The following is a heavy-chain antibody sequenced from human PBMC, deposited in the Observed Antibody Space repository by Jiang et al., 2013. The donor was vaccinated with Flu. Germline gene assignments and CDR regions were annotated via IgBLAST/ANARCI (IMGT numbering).Heavy chain of an antibody. CDR2: INTKTEKP. CDR3: ARDQKTPQDYDILAGYYGGMDV. J-gene: IGHJ6*02. V-gene: IGHV7-4-1*02. Sequence: QSGSELKMPGASVEVSCKASGYTFSGFAVIWVRQAPGQGPEWMGWINTKTEKPMYAQDFAGRFVFSLDTSVSTAYLQISSLKAEDTAVYYCARDQKTPQDYDILAGYYGGMDVWGQGTTVTVS. CDR1: GYTFSGFA. D-gene: IGHD3-9*01.